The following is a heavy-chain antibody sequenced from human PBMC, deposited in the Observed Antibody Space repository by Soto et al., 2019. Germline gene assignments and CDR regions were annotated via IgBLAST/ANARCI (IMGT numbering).Heavy chain of an antibody. Sequence: SETLSLTCTVSGGSISSGGYYWSWIRQHPGKGLEWIGYIYYSGSTYYNPSLKSRVTISVDTSKNQFSLKLSSVAAADTAVYYCARSVLDYYYYMDVWGKGTTVNVSS. CDR3: ARSVLDYYYYMDV. J-gene: IGHJ6*03. CDR2: IYYSGST. CDR1: GGSISSGGYY. V-gene: IGHV4-31*03.